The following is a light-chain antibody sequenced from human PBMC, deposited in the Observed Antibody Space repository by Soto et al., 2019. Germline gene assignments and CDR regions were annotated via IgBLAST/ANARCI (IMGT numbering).Light chain of an antibody. CDR2: DVS. Sequence: QSVLPQPASVSGSPGQSITISCTGTSSDVGGYNYVSWYQQHPGKAPKLMIYDVSNRPSGVSNRVSGSKSGNTASLTISGLQAEDEADYYCSSYTSSYTLVFGGGTKVTVL. J-gene: IGLJ2*01. CDR1: SSDVGGYNY. CDR3: SSYTSSYTLV. V-gene: IGLV2-14*01.